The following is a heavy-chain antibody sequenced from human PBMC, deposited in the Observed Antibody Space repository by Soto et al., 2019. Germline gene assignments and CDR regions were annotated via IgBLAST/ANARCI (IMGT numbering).Heavy chain of an antibody. D-gene: IGHD3-22*01. J-gene: IGHJ5*02. Sequence: PSETLSLTCTVSGVSISSGDYYWSWIRQTPGKGLEWIGYIYYSENTYYNPSLKSRVAISGDTSKNQFSLKLSSVTAADTAVYYCARLASSGYYSAWFDPWGQGTLVTVSS. CDR1: GVSISSGDYY. CDR2: IYYSENT. V-gene: IGHV4-30-4*01. CDR3: ARLASSGYYSAWFDP.